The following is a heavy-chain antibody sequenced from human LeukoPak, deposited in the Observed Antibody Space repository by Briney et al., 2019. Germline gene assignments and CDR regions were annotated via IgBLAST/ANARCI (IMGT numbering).Heavy chain of an antibody. CDR2: ISSSTYI. CDR1: GFTFSSYS. J-gene: IGHJ4*02. D-gene: IGHD3-3*01. V-gene: IGHV3-21*01. Sequence: GGSLRLSCAGSGFTFSSYSMNWVRQAPGKGLEWVSSISSSTYIYYADSVKGRFTISRDNAKNSLYLQMSSLRAEDTAVYYCATDRGWRTSGYYLYYFEYWGQGTLVTYSS. CDR3: ATDRGWRTSGYYLYYFEY.